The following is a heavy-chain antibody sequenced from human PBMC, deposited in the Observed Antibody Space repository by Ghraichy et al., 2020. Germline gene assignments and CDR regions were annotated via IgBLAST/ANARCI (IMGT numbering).Heavy chain of an antibody. CDR2: ISGSGGST. D-gene: IGHD3-3*01. V-gene: IGHV3-23*01. J-gene: IGHJ6*02. CDR3: AKGYYDFWSGYYTGYYYGMDV. CDR1: GFTFSSYA. Sequence: GGSLRLSCAASGFTFSSYAMSWVRQAPGKGLEWVSAISGSGGSTYYADSVKGRFTISRDNSKNTLYLQMNSLRAEDTAVYYCAKGYYDFWSGYYTGYYYGMDVWGQGTTVTVSS.